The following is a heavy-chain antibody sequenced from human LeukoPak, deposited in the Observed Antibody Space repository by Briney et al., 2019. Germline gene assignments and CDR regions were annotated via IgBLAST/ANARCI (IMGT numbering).Heavy chain of an antibody. CDR1: GCTFTSYV. V-gene: IGHV7-4-1*02. Sequence: ASVKVSCTASGCTFTSYVMNWVRQAPGQGLEWMGWINTNTGNPTYAQGFTGRFVFSLDTSVSTAYLQISSLKAEDTAVYYCARGGMVATFLYYYGMDVWGQGTTVTVSS. CDR3: ARGGMVATFLYYYGMDV. CDR2: INTNTGNP. J-gene: IGHJ6*02. D-gene: IGHD5-12*01.